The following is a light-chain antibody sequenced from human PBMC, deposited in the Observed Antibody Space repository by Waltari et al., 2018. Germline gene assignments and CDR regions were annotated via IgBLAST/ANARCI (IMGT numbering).Light chain of an antibody. CDR3: CSYGGTTNWM. Sequence: QSGLTQPASVSGSPGQSITISCTGTSSDIGSYDHVSWYLLLPGKAPKLLISEVSQRPSGVSTRFSGSKSGNTASLTISGLQAEDEADYYCCSYGGTTNWMFGGGTRLTV. V-gene: IGLV2-23*02. J-gene: IGLJ3*02. CDR2: EVS. CDR1: SSDIGSYDH.